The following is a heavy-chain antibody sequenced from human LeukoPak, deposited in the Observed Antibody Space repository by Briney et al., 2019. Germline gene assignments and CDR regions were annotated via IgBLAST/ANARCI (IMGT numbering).Heavy chain of an antibody. D-gene: IGHD3-10*01. CDR1: GFTFSNYE. CDR2: IRSGGSTV. V-gene: IGHV3-48*03. J-gene: IGHJ4*02. Sequence: GGSLRLSCAASGFTFSNYEMHWVRRAPGKGLEWVSYIRSGGSTVYYADSVKGRFTVSRDNAKNSLYLQMGSLRAEDTAVYYCARGGSFVEYWGQGTLVSVSS. CDR3: ARGGSFVEY.